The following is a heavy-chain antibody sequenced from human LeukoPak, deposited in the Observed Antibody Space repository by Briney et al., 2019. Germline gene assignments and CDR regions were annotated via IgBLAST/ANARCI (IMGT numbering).Heavy chain of an antibody. CDR2: INHSGST. CDR1: GGSFSGYY. V-gene: IGHV4-34*01. J-gene: IGHJ5*02. D-gene: IGHD6-13*01. Sequence: PSETLSLTCAVYGGSFSGYYWSWIRQPPRKGLEWIGEINHSGSTNYNPSLKSRVTISVDTSKNQFSLKLSSVTAADTAVYYCARGYSSSWLGGNWFDPWGQGTLVTVSS. CDR3: ARGYSSSWLGGNWFDP.